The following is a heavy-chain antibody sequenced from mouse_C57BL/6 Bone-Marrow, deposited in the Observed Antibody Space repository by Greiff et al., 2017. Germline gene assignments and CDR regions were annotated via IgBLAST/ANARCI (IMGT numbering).Heavy chain of an antibody. J-gene: IGHJ3*01. Sequence: QVQLQQSGAELVRPGTSVKVSCKASGYAFTNYLIEWVKQRPGQGLEWIGVINPGSGGTHYNEKFKGKATLTADKSSSTAYMQLSSLTSEDSAVYFCARSRVPYPLRFAYWGQGTLVTVSA. D-gene: IGHD3-3*01. CDR3: ARSRVPYPLRFAY. CDR2: INPGSGGT. CDR1: GYAFTNYL. V-gene: IGHV1-54*01.